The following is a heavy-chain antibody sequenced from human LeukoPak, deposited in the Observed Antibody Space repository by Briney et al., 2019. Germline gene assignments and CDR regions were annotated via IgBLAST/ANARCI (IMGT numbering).Heavy chain of an antibody. CDR1: GFTFSIYA. D-gene: IGHD3-3*01. J-gene: IGHJ4*02. Sequence: GTSLRLSCAASGFTFSIYAMSWVRQAPGKGLEWVSGISGSAGSTYYADSVKGRFTISRDNSKNALFLQMSSLTVEDTAIYYCAKGHDYDFWSGYYTGYDYWGQGTLVTVSS. CDR2: ISGSAGST. V-gene: IGHV3-23*01. CDR3: AKGHDYDFWSGYYTGYDY.